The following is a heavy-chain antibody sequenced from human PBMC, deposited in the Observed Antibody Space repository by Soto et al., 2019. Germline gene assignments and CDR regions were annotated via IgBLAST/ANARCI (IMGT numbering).Heavy chain of an antibody. J-gene: IGHJ6*03. CDR3: ARGQKMGYCSSTSCKGMGDDYYYYYYMDV. CDR1: GGSIRSYY. Sequence: SETLALTCTVSGGSIRSYYWSWIRKTPGKGLEWIGYIYYSGSTNYNPSLKSRVTISVDTSKNQFSLKLSSVTAADTAVYYCARGQKMGYCSSTSCKGMGDDYYYYYYMDVWGKGTTVTVSS. V-gene: IGHV4-59*08. CDR2: IYYSGST. D-gene: IGHD2-2*01.